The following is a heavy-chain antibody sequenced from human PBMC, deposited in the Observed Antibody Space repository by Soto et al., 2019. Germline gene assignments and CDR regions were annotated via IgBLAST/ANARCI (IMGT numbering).Heavy chain of an antibody. V-gene: IGHV5-51*01. Sequence: PGESLKISCKGSGYSFTNYWIGWVRQMPGKGLEWMGIVYPGDSDTRYSPSFQGQVTISADKSISTAYLQWSSLKASDTAMYYCARQYNLYYDTSGYYHSTGYWGQGTLVTVSS. CDR2: VYPGDSDT. J-gene: IGHJ4*02. D-gene: IGHD3-22*01. CDR1: GYSFTNYW. CDR3: ARQYNLYYDTSGYYHSTGY.